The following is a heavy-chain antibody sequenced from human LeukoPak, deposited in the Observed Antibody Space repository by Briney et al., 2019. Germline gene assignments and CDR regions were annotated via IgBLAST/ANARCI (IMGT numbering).Heavy chain of an antibody. V-gene: IGHV3-23*01. Sequence: PGGSLRLSCAASGFTFSTYTISWVRQAPGKGLEWVSSIFGDASKTFYADSVKGRFTTSRDSSKNTVYLQMNGLRVDDTALYYCAKDRLPDSGWNFDMWGQGTMVTVSA. CDR2: IFGDASKT. CDR1: GFTFSTYT. D-gene: IGHD6-25*01. CDR3: AKDRLPDSGWNFDM. J-gene: IGHJ3*02.